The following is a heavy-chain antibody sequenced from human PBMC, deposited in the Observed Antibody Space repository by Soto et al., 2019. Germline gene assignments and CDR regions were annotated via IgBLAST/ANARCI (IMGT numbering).Heavy chain of an antibody. CDR3: FGGNGGPQ. Sequence: GWSLRLSCATSDFTFRNSWINWVRQAPGKGLEWVANIKPDGGATNYVDSVKGRFTISRDNVRNSASLQMNSLRVEDTAVYFCFGGNGGPQWGQGTLVTVSS. CDR2: IKPDGGAT. J-gene: IGHJ4*02. V-gene: IGHV3-7*03. CDR1: DFTFRNSW. D-gene: IGHD3-16*01.